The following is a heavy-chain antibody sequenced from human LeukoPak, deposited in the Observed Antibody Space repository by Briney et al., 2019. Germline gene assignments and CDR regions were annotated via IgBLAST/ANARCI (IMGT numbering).Heavy chain of an antibody. D-gene: IGHD3-10*01. Sequence: GGSLRLSCAASGFTFSNYAMSWVRQAPRKGLEWVSTIDSGGSTYYADSVKGRFTISRDNSKNTLYMQMNSLRAEDTAIYYCAKVPYSDYGSGRPPFMDVWGQGTTVAVS. J-gene: IGHJ6*02. V-gene: IGHV3-23*01. CDR1: GFTFSNYA. CDR3: AKVPYSDYGSGRPPFMDV. CDR2: IDSGGST.